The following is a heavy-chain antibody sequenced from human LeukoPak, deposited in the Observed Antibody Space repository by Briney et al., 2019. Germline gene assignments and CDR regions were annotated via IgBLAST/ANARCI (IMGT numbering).Heavy chain of an antibody. D-gene: IGHD6-13*01. CDR1: GFTFSDYY. J-gene: IGHJ4*02. CDR3: AGDARQQLVERFDY. V-gene: IGHV3-11*01. Sequence: GGSLRLSCAASGFTFSDYYMSWIRQAPGKGLEWVSYISGSGSTIYYADSVKGRFTISRDNAKNSLYLQMNSLRAEDTAVYYCAGDARQQLVERFDYWGQGTLVTVSS. CDR2: ISGSGSTI.